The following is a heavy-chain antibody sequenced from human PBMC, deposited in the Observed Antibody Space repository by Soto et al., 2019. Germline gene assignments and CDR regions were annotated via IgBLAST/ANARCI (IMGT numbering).Heavy chain of an antibody. V-gene: IGHV4-30-4*01. D-gene: IGHD1-26*01. CDR1: GVSVSRDYQ. CDR2: ISYSGSP. Sequence: SETLSLTCTVSGVSVSRDYQWIWIRQPPGKGLEWIGRISYSGSPYYHPSLRSRLSISVDTSKNQFSLKVKSVTAADTAVYYCDRAWDFWGQGTLVTVSS. J-gene: IGHJ1*01. CDR3: DRAWDF.